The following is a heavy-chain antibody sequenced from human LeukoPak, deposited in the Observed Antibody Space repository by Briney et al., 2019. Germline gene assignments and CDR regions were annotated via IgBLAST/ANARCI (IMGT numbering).Heavy chain of an antibody. CDR1: AFTFSSYT. CDR3: AGDGVGANPGDAFDI. J-gene: IGHJ3*02. CDR2: IRSSSSYR. Sequence: GGSLRLSCAASAFTFSSYTMNWVRPAPGKGLEWVSSIRSSSSYRYNADSVNGRFTISRDNAKSSLYLQMNSLRAEDTAVYYCAGDGVGANPGDAFDIWGQGTMVTVSS. V-gene: IGHV3-21*01. D-gene: IGHD1-26*01.